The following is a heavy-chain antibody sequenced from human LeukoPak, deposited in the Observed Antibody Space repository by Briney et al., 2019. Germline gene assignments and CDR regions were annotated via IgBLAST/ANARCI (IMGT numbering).Heavy chain of an antibody. V-gene: IGHV5-51*01. CDR2: IYPGDSDT. J-gene: IGHJ1*01. CDR3: ATSAYCGGDCYSEYFQH. D-gene: IGHD2-21*01. Sequence: GESLKISCKGSGYSFTSYWIGWVRQKPGKGLEWMGIIYPGDSDTRYSPSFQGQVTISADKSISTAYLQWSSLKASDTAMYYCATSAYCGGDCYSEYFQHWGQGTLVTVSS. CDR1: GYSFTSYW.